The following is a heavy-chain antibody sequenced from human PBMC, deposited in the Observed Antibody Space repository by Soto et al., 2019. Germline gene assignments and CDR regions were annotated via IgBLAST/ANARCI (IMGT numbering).Heavy chain of an antibody. V-gene: IGHV3-48*01. CDR2: ISTSSSTI. CDR1: GFTFSSYS. D-gene: IGHD3-16*01. J-gene: IGHJ5*02. Sequence: EVQLVDSGGGLVQPGGSLRLSCAASGFTFSSYSMNWVRQAPGKGLEWVSYISTSSSTIYYADSVKGRFTISRDNAKNSLYLQMNSLRAEDTAVYYCARDLWGVGVPGPWGQGTLVPVSS. CDR3: ARDLWGVGVPGP.